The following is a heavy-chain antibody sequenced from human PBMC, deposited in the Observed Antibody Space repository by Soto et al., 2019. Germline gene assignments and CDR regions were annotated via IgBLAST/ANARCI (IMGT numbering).Heavy chain of an antibody. J-gene: IGHJ6*03. CDR2: INHSGST. CDR1: GGSFSGYY. D-gene: IGHD1-1*01. V-gene: IGHV4-34*01. CDR3: ARGGGTTGTTNPPNYYYYYMDV. Sequence: SETLSLTCAVYGGSFSGYYWSWIRQPPGKGLEWIGEINHSGSTNYNPSLKSRVTISVDTSKNQFSLKLSSVTAADTAVYYCARGGGTTGTTNPPNYYYYYMDVWGKGTTVTVSS.